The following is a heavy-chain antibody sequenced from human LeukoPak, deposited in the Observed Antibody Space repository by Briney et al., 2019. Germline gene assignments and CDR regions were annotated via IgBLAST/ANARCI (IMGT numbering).Heavy chain of an antibody. CDR1: GFTFSAYN. Sequence: PGGSLRLSCAASGFTFSAYNMYWVRQAPGKGLEWVSYISGGSGVIYYADSAKGRFTSSRDNAKTSLYLQMNSLRAEDTAVYDCAREWTQHGGGGFYGMDVWGQGTTVTVSS. CDR2: ISGGSGVI. CDR3: AREWTQHGGGGFYGMDV. J-gene: IGHJ6*02. D-gene: IGHD2-15*01. V-gene: IGHV3-48*01.